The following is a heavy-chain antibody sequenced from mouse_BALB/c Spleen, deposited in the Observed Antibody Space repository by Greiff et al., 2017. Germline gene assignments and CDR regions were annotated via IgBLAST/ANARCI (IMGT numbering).Heavy chain of an antibody. CDR2: ISSGGST. CDR3: ARGYYGNPYFDY. D-gene: IGHD2-1*01. V-gene: IGHV5-6-5*01. Sequence: DVKLVESGGGLVKPGGSLKLSCAASGFTFSSYAMSWVRQTPEKRLEWVASISSGGSTYYPDSVKGRFTISRDNARNILYLQMSSLRSEDTAMYYCARGYYGNPYFDYWGQGTTLTVSS. J-gene: IGHJ2*01. CDR1: GFTFSSYA.